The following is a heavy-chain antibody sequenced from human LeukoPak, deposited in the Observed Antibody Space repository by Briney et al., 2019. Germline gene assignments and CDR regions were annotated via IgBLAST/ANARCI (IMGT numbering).Heavy chain of an antibody. Sequence: GGSLRLSCAASGFTVSSNYMNWVRQAPGKGLEWVSIIYSGGTTYYADSVKGRFTISRDNSKNTLYLQMNSLRVEDTSVYYCAGPTSGQSFDIWGQGTMVTVSS. D-gene: IGHD6-19*01. CDR1: GFTVSSNY. CDR2: IYSGGTT. J-gene: IGHJ3*02. CDR3: AGPTSGQSFDI. V-gene: IGHV3-53*01.